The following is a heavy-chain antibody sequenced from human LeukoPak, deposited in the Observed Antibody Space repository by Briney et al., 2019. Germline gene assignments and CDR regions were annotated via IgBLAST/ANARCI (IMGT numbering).Heavy chain of an antibody. Sequence: GGSLRLSCTASGFTFGDYAMSWVRQAPGKGLEWVGCIRSKAYGGTTEYAASVKGRFTISRDDSKSIAYLQMNSLRAEDTAVYYCARGPQYCTGGSCYSGFDYWGQGTLVTVSS. V-gene: IGHV3-49*04. J-gene: IGHJ4*02. CDR2: IRSKAYGGTT. CDR3: ARGPQYCTGGSCYSGFDY. D-gene: IGHD2-15*01. CDR1: GFTFGDYA.